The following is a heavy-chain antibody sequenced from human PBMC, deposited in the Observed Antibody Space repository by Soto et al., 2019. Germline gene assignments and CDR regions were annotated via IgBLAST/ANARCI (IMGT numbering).Heavy chain of an antibody. D-gene: IGHD5-12*01. CDR2: IFPADSET. Sequence: GESLKISCGASGYSFPGFWIGWVRQMPGKGLEWMGIIFPADSETRYSPSFQGQVTIPADKSISTAYLEWSSLKASDTAIYYCARRGAGYNYDYWGQGTLVTVSS. J-gene: IGHJ4*02. V-gene: IGHV5-51*01. CDR1: GYSFPGFW. CDR3: ARRGAGYNYDY.